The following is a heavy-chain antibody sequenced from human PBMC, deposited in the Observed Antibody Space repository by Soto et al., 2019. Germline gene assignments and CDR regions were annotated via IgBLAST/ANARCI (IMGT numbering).Heavy chain of an antibody. CDR1: GGSVSSGSYY. J-gene: IGHJ6*02. CDR3: ARDKGSRLRYFDWLLYGPYGMDV. D-gene: IGHD3-9*01. V-gene: IGHV4-61*01. Sequence: QVQLQESGPGLVKPSETLSLTCTVSGGSVSSGSYYWSWIRQPPGKGLEWIGYISYSGSTNYNPSLKSRVTISVDTSKNQFSLKLGSVTAADTAVYYCARDKGSRLRYFDWLLYGPYGMDVWGQGTTVTVSS. CDR2: ISYSGST.